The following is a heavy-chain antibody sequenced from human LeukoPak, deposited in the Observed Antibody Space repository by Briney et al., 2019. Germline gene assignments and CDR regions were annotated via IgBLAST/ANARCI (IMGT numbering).Heavy chain of an antibody. V-gene: IGHV3-48*01. CDR1: GFTFSSYS. CDR2: ISSASNTI. D-gene: IGHD3-10*01. CDR3: ARDGWFGDYNWFDP. Sequence: TGESLRLSCAASGFTFSSYSMNWVRQAPGKGLEWVSYISSASNTIYYADSVKGRFTISRDNAKNSLYLQMNSLGAEDTAMYYCARDGWFGDYNWFDPWGQGTLVTVAS. J-gene: IGHJ5*02.